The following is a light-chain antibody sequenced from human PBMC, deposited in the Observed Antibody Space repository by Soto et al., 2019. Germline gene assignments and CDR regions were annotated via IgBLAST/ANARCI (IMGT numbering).Light chain of an antibody. CDR3: SSYAGSNNWV. J-gene: IGLJ3*02. V-gene: IGLV2-8*01. CDR2: EVS. CDR1: SSDVGDYNY. Sequence: QSVLTQPPSASGSPGQSVTISCTGTSSDVGDYNYVSWYQQHPGKAPKLMIDEVSKRPSGVPDRFSGSKSGNTASLTVSGLQAEDEADYYCSSYAGSNNWVFGGGTKLTVL.